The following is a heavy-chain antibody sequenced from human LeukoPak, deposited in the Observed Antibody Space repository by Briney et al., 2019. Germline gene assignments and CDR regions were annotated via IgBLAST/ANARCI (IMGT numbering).Heavy chain of an antibody. D-gene: IGHD3-10*02. CDR3: TKWSVFGDD. Sequence: AGGSLRLSCAVSGLTLRNYGMRGVRQAPGRGGEWVAGISGRGDSTLYADSVKGRFTIYRENAENTLYVKVCRRRREERGVYYCTKWSVFGDDWGQGTLVTVSS. CDR1: GLTLRNYG. J-gene: IGHJ4*02. CDR2: ISGRGDST. V-gene: IGHV3-23*01.